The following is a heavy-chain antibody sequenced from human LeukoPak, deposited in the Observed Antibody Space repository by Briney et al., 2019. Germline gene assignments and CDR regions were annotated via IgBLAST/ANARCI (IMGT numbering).Heavy chain of an antibody. CDR3: AKAGTQQWLLFVGVY. CDR2: IRYDGSNK. CDR1: GFTFSSYG. D-gene: IGHD6-19*01. J-gene: IGHJ4*02. Sequence: GGSLRLSCAASGFTFSSYGMHWVRQAPGQGPEWVALIRYDGSNKYYADSVKGRFTISRDNSKNTLYPQMNSLRVEDTAMYYCAKAGTQQWLLFVGVYWGQGALVTVSS. V-gene: IGHV3-30*02.